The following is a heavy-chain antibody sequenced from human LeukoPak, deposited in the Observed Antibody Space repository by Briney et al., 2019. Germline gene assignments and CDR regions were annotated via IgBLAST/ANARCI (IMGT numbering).Heavy chain of an antibody. CDR2: ISYDGSNK. CDR1: GFTFSSYG. CDR3: AKDHYYDSSGPVDY. Sequence: GRSLRLSCAASGFTFSSYGMHWVRQAPGRGLEWVAVISYDGSNKYYADSVKGRFTISRDNSKNTLYLQMNSLRAEDTAVYYCAKDHYYDSSGPVDYWGQGTLVTVSS. D-gene: IGHD3-22*01. J-gene: IGHJ4*02. V-gene: IGHV3-30*18.